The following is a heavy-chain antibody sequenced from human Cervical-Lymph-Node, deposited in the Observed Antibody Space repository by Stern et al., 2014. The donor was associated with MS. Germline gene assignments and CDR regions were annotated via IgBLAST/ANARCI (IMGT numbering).Heavy chain of an antibody. CDR2: INPNSGGT. CDR3: TRDPRGEQNAFDL. Sequence: QVQLVESGAEVKKPGASVKVSCKASGHTFTGYYLHWVRQAPGQGLEWMGRINPNSGGTNYAQNFQVRVTMTRDTSISTVYLELSSLRSDDTATYYCTRDPRGEQNAFDLWGQGTVITVSS. CDR1: GHTFTGYY. D-gene: IGHD1/OR15-1a*01. J-gene: IGHJ3*01. V-gene: IGHV1-2*06.